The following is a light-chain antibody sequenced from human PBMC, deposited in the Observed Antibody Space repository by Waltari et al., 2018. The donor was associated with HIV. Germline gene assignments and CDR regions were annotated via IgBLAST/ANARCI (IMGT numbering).Light chain of an antibody. V-gene: IGLV3-25*03. CDR1: ALPKQY. J-gene: IGLJ3*02. CDR2: KDT. Sequence: SYELTQPPSVSVSPGQTARITCSGDALPKQYAYWYQQRPGHAPWLLIYKDTERASGIPELFSGSSSGTTATFTIIGVQAQDEADYHCQSADSNAALWVFGGGTKLTVL. CDR3: QSADSNAALWV.